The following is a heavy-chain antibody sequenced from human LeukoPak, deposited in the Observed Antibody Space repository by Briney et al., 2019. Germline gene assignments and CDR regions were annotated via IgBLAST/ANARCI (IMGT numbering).Heavy chain of an antibody. D-gene: IGHD1-26*01. J-gene: IGHJ5*02. CDR1: GGSISRGDYY. V-gene: IGHV4-30-4*01. Sequence: SQTLSLTCTVSGGSISRGDYYWSWIRQPPGKGLEWIGYIYYSGSTYYNPSLKSRVTISVDTSKNQFSLKLSSVTAADTAVYYCARFFSGSYLTRMYNWFDPWGQGTLVTVSS. CDR3: ARFFSGSYLTRMYNWFDP. CDR2: IYYSGST.